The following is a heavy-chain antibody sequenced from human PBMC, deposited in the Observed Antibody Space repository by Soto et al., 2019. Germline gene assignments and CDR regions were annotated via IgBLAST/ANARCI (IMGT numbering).Heavy chain of an antibody. CDR3: TTLAVARDGSDY. CDR1: GFTFRIYS. J-gene: IGHJ4*02. Sequence: VQLVESGGGVVQPGRSLRLSCAASGFTFRIYSIDWVRQAPGKGLEWVAVISYDGSNKYYADSVKGRFTISRDNSKNTLYLQMNSLKAEDTAVYYCTTLAVARDGSDYWGQGTLVTVSS. CDR2: ISYDGSNK. D-gene: IGHD6-19*01. V-gene: IGHV3-30-3*02.